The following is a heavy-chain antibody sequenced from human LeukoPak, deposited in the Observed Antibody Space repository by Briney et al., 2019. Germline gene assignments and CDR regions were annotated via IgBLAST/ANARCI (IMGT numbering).Heavy chain of an antibody. CDR1: GGSISSYY. CDR2: IYYSGST. J-gene: IGHJ4*02. D-gene: IGHD3-22*01. V-gene: IGHV4-59*01. CDR3: AREYYYDSSGYYFDY. Sequence: PSETLSLTCTVSGGSISSYYWSWIRQPPGKGLAWIGYIYYSGSTNYNPSLKSRVTISVDTSKNQFSLKLSSVTAADTAVYYCAREYYYDSSGYYFDYWGQGTLVTVSS.